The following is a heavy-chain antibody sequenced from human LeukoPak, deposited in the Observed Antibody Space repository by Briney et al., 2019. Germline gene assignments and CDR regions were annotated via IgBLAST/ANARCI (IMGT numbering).Heavy chain of an antibody. J-gene: IGHJ6*02. CDR3: ARLRGTYDILTGYMSSNSRTCGMDV. V-gene: IGHV3-48*03. CDR2: IISSGRTV. D-gene: IGHD3-9*01. CDR1: GFIFSSYE. Sequence: QPGRSLRLSCEASGFIFSSYEMNWVRQAPGKGLGWVSFIISSGRTVVYADSMKGRFTVSRDNAKNSVYLQMDSLRAEDTAVYYCARLRGTYDILTGYMSSNSRTCGMDVWGQGTTVTVFS.